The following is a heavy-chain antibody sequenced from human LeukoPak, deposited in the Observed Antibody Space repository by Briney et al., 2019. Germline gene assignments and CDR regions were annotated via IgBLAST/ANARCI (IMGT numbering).Heavy chain of an antibody. CDR3: AKSGGALDF. J-gene: IGHJ4*02. Sequence: PGGSLRLSCAASGFTFSNYAMNWVRQAPGKGLEWVSGISGSGGSTYYADSVKGRFTISRDNPKNTLYLQMDSLRAEDTAVYYCAKSGGALDFWGQGTLVTVSS. D-gene: IGHD3-16*01. V-gene: IGHV3-23*01. CDR1: GFTFSNYA. CDR2: ISGSGGST.